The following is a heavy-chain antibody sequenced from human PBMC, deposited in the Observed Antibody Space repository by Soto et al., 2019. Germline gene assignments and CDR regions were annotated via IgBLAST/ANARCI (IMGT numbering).Heavy chain of an antibody. D-gene: IGHD3-3*01. Sequence: QVQLVESGGGVVQPGGSLRLSCAASGFTFSSYGMHWVRQAPGKGLQWVALVWYDGSNQYYADSVKGRFTISRDNSKNTLHLQLNSLRAEDTAVYFCARDRQFWGGSYVVFAYKYSMDVWGQGTTATVSS. J-gene: IGHJ6*02. V-gene: IGHV3-33*01. CDR1: GFTFSSYG. CDR2: VWYDGSNQ. CDR3: ARDRQFWGGSYVVFAYKYSMDV.